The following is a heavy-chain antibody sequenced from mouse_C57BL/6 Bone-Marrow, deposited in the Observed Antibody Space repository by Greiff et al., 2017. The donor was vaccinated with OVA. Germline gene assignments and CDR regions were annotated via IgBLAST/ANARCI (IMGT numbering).Heavy chain of an antibody. CDR2: ISDGGSYT. CDR1: GFTFSSYA. CDR3: ASRRWFAY. V-gene: IGHV5-4*03. Sequence: EVKVEESGGGLVKPGGSLKLSCAASGFTFSSYAMSWVRQTPEKRLEWVATISDGGSYTYYPDNVKGRFTISRDNAKNNLYLQMSHLKSEDTAMYYCASRRWFAYWGQGTLVTVSA. J-gene: IGHJ3*01.